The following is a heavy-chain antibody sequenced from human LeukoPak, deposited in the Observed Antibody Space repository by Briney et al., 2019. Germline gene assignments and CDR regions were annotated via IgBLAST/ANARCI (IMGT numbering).Heavy chain of an antibody. CDR1: GGSFSGYY. CDR3: ARGVALDP. CDR2: INHSGST. D-gene: IGHD2-15*01. V-gene: IGHV4-34*01. J-gene: IGHJ5*02. Sequence: SETLSLTCAVYGGSFSGYYWSWIRQPPGKGLEWIGEINHSGSTNYNPSLKSRVTISVDTSKNQFSLKLSSVTAADTAVYYCARGVALDPWGQGILVTVSS.